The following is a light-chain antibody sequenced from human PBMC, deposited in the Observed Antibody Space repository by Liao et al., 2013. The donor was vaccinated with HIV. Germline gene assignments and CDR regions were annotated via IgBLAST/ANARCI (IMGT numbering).Light chain of an antibody. J-gene: IGLJ2*01. CDR1: NIGSKS. CDR3: QVWDASTDHI. CDR2: HNS. Sequence: SYVVTQSPSVSVAPGKTATMTCGGNNIGSKSVHWYQQKPGQAPVVVIDHNSDRPSGIPERISGSNSGNTASLTISKAEAGDEADYYCQVWDASTDHIFGGGTRLTVL. V-gene: IGLV3-21*04.